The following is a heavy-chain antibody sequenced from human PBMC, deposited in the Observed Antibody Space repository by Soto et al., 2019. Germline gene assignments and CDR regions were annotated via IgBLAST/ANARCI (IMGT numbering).Heavy chain of an antibody. D-gene: IGHD3-10*01. J-gene: IGHJ4*02. CDR2: IYTSGST. CDR3: ARDFYYYGSGSPLGLD. V-gene: IGHV4-4*07. Sequence: TLSLTCTVSGGSISSYYWSWIRQPAGKGLEWIGRIYTSGSTNYNPSLKSRVTMSVDTSKNQFSLKLSSVTAADTAVYYCARDFYYYGSGSPLGLDWGQGTLVTVSS. CDR1: GGSISSYY.